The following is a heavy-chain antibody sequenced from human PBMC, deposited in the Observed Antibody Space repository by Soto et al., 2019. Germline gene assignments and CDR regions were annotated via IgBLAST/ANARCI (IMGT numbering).Heavy chain of an antibody. CDR1: RLPVDSYG. V-gene: IGHV3-30*18. J-gene: IGHJ6*02. CDR2: ISYDGSHK. CDR3: AKDRSPLGSWSPGGYYYYEMDV. Sequence: PGGSLKLSCAPPRLPVDSYGMHWVRQAPGTGLEWVAIISYDGSHKNYADSVKGRFTISRDNSKNTLSLQMNSLKSEDTAVYYCAKDRSPLGSWSPGGYYYYEMDVWGQGT. D-gene: IGHD6-13*01.